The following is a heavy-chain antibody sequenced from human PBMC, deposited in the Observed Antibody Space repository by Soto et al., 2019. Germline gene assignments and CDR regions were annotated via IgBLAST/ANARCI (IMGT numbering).Heavy chain of an antibody. CDR3: ARLRFLEWLKSPNWCDP. CDR1: GGSISSSSYY. J-gene: IGHJ5*02. V-gene: IGHV4-39*01. CDR2: IYYSGST. Sequence: QLQLQESGTGLVKPSETLSLTCTVAGGSISSSSYYRVWVRQPPVKGREWIGSIYYSGSTYYNPSLKSRVTIAVDTSKNQFSLKLSSVTAAYTAVYYCARLRFLEWLKSPNWCDPWGQGTLVTFSS. D-gene: IGHD3-3*01.